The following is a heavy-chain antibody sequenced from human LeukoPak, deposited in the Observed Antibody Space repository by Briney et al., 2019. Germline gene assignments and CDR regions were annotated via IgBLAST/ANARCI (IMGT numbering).Heavy chain of an antibody. CDR3: ARPVRRLRRDDAFDI. CDR2: IYYSGIS. Sequence: TETLSLTCTVSDGSISSFYWSWIRQPPGKGLEWIGYIYYSGISHYNPSLKSRVTISVDTSKNQFSLKLSSVTAADTAVYFCARPVRRLRRDDAFDIWGQGTMVTVVS. CDR1: DGSISSFY. D-gene: IGHD4-17*01. J-gene: IGHJ3*02. V-gene: IGHV4-59*01.